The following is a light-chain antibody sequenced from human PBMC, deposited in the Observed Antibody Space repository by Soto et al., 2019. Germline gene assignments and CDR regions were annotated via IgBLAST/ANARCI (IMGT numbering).Light chain of an antibody. CDR2: LAS. CDR3: HQRQSWPRT. V-gene: IGKV3-11*01. J-gene: IGKJ1*01. CDR1: QAVNTR. Sequence: EIVLTQSPAILSSFPGDRVTLSCRASQAVNTRLAWYQHKPGQAPRLLIYLASNRAAGVPARFSGSGSGTDFTLTISDVEPEDFAVYYCHQRQSWPRTFGQGTKVDIK.